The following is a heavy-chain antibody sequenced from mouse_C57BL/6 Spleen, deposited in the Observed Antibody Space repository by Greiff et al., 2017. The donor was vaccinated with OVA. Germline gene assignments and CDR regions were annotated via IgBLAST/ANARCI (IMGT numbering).Heavy chain of an antibody. CDR2: INPNNGGT. CDR3: AIGDYGRSFAY. Sequence: EVQLQQSGPELVKPGASVKIPCKASGYTFTDYNMDWVKQSHGKSLEWIGDINPNNGGTIYNQKFKGKATLTVDKSSSTAYMELRSLTSEDTAVYYCAIGDYGRSFAYWGQGTLVTVSA. D-gene: IGHD1-1*01. J-gene: IGHJ3*01. V-gene: IGHV1-18*01. CDR1: GYTFTDYN.